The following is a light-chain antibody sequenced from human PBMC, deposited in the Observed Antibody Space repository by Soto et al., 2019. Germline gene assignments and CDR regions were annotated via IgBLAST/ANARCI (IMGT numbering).Light chain of an antibody. V-gene: IGKV3-15*01. CDR2: GAS. J-gene: IGKJ1*01. Sequence: EIVMPKSQATLSVSPGEGATLSRRASQSVSSNLAWYQQKPGQAPRLLIYGASTRATGIPAKFSGGGSGTEFTLTISSLQSDYFAIYYCQQYKNGWTVGHGTKVDIK. CDR1: QSVSSN. CDR3: QQYKNGWT.